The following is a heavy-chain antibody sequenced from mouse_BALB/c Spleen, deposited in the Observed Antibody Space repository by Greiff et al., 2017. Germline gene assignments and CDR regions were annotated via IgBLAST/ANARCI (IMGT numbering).Heavy chain of an antibody. V-gene: IGHV1-61*01. CDR3: ARSTLYYGSSPPWFAY. CDR1: GYSFTSYW. D-gene: IGHD1-1*01. CDR2: IHPSDSET. Sequence: QVHVKQPGAELVRPGASVKLSCKASGYSFTSYWMNWVKQRPGQGLEWIGMIHPSDSETRLNQKFKDKATLTVDKSSSTAYMQLSSPTSEDSAVYYCARSTLYYGSSPPWFAYWGQGTLVTVSA. J-gene: IGHJ3*01.